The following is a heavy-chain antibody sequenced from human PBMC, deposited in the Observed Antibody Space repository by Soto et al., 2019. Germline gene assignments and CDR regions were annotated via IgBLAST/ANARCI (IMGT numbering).Heavy chain of an antibody. CDR3: ARDSGFLEAADSDDS. CDR1: GFTFSYYG. V-gene: IGHV3-23*01. CDR2: IGRRGEAT. D-gene: IGHD6-25*01. J-gene: IGHJ5*01. Sequence: EVQLLESGGGLVQPGGSLRLSCEASGFTFSYYGLTWVRQAPGRGLEWVSSIGRRGEATFYADSVRGRFSISRDNAKNTVTLLMDRLRGEDTARYYCARDSGFLEAADSDDSWGHGTQVTVSS.